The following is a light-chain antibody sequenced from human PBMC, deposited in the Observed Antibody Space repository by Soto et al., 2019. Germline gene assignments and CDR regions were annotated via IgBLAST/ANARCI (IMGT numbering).Light chain of an antibody. V-gene: IGKV3-20*01. CDR3: HQYDSLPLT. J-gene: IGKJ4*01. CDR2: DAS. CDR1: QSVSSSY. Sequence: EIVLTQSPGTLSLSTGERATLSCRASQSVSSSYLAWYQQKPGQAPRLLIFDASIRATGIPDRFSASGSGSDCTITISRLEPDDGEVYDCHQYDSLPLTFGGGTKVDIK.